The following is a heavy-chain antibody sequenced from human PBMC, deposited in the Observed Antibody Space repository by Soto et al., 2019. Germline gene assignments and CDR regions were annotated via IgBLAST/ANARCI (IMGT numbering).Heavy chain of an antibody. J-gene: IGHJ5*02. CDR1: GGSLSGYY. V-gene: IGHV4-34*01. Sequence: SETLSLTCVGYGGSLSGYYWSWIRQPPGKGLEWIGQINHSGSTNYNPSLKSRVTISEDTSKNQFSLKLSSVTAADTDVYYCARMNYDSSGYSIFDPWGKGPLVTVSS. CDR2: INHSGST. CDR3: ARMNYDSSGYSIFDP. D-gene: IGHD3-22*01.